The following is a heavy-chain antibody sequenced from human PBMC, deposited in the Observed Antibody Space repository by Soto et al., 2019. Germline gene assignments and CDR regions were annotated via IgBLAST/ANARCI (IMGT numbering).Heavy chain of an antibody. CDR3: ASSPYVDTAMVSV. V-gene: IGHV1-69*13. CDR1: GGTFSSYA. CDR2: IIPIFGTA. J-gene: IGHJ4*02. Sequence: GASVEVSCKASGGTFSSYAISWVRQAPGQGLEWMGGIIPIFGTANYAQKFQGRVTITADESTSTAYMELSSLRSEDTAVYYCASSPYVDTAMVSVWGQGTLVTVSS. D-gene: IGHD5-18*01.